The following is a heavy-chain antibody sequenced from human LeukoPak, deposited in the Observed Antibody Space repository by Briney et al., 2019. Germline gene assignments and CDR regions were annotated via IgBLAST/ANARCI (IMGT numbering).Heavy chain of an antibody. Sequence: PGGSLRLSCAASGFTFSIYGISWVRQAPGKGLEWVSYISSSGSNSYHADSVKGRFSISRDNSKNSLYLQMNSLRAEDTAMYFFASGYRSGPICAWGQGTLVTVSS. CDR3: ASGYRSGPICA. CDR2: ISSSGSNS. CDR1: GFTFSIYG. D-gene: IGHD3-16*02. V-gene: IGHV3-48*01. J-gene: IGHJ4*02.